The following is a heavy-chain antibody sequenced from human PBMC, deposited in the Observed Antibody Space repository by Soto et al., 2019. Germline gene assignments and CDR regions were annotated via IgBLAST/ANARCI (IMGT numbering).Heavy chain of an antibody. CDR1: GFSLSTSGVG. J-gene: IGHJ5*02. V-gene: IGHV2-5*02. Sequence: QITLKESGPTPVKPTQTLTLTCTFSGFSLSTSGVGVGWLRQPPGKALEWLALIYWDDDKRYSPSLKSRLTITKDTSKTQVVLTMTNMDPVDTATYYCAHRGRQQLVMGEDGGSNWFDPWGQGTLVTVSS. CDR2: IYWDDDK. CDR3: AHRGRQQLVMGEDGGSNWFDP. D-gene: IGHD6-13*01.